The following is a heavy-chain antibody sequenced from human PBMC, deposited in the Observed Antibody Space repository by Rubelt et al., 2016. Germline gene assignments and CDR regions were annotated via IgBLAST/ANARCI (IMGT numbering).Heavy chain of an antibody. J-gene: IGHJ4*02. CDR3: ASRGVREVAGLDD. V-gene: IGHV3-23*04. CDR1: GFTFTTAG. D-gene: IGHD6-19*01. Sequence: VQLVDSGGGVVQPGRSLRLSCAASGFTFTTAGMTWIRQAPGKGLEWVSVISGSGDSTNYADSVKGRFTISRDNSKNTGYLQMNSLGAEDTAVYYCASRGVREVAGLDDWGQGTLVTVSS. CDR2: ISGSGDST.